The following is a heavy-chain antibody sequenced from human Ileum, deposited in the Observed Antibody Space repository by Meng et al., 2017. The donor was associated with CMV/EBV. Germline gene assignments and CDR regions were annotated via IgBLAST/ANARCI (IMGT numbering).Heavy chain of an antibody. CDR2: IKSITDGGTT. J-gene: IGHJ4*02. CDR1: FSDAW. D-gene: IGHD3-9*01. Sequence: FSDAWMSGGRQATGKGLEWVGSIKSITDGGTTDYAAPVKGRFTISRDDSKNTLYLQMNSLKTEDTAVYYCTTYKAYDILTGYTSGCWGQGTLVTVSS. CDR3: TTYKAYDILTGYTSGC. V-gene: IGHV3-15*01.